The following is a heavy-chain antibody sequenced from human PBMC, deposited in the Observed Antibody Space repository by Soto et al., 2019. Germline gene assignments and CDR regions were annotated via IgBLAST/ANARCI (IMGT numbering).Heavy chain of an antibody. D-gene: IGHD3-16*01. CDR2: VSHDGTNI. V-gene: IGHV3-30*03. CDR3: XXXXXXXXXXXXXGGTQYGMEV. Sequence: QMQLVESGGGVVQPGTSLRLSCAASGFAFSTYSMNWVRQAPGKGLEWVAVVSHDGTNIHYGDSMKGRFTISRDNSKXXXXXXXXXXXXXXXXXXXXXXXXXXXXXXXXXGGTQYGMEVWGQGTTVTVSS. CDR1: GFAFSTYS. J-gene: IGHJ6*02.